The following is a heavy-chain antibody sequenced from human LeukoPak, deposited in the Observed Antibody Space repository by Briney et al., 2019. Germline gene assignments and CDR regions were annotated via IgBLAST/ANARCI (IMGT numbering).Heavy chain of an antibody. CDR2: IYYSGST. CDR1: GGSVSSSSYY. CDR3: ARLYGSGSYVSDY. J-gene: IGHJ4*02. V-gene: IGHV4-39*01. Sequence: SETLSLTCTVSGGSVSSSSYYWGWIRQPPGKGLEWIGSIYYSGSTYYNPSLKSRVTISVDTSKNQFSLKLSSVTAADTAVYYCARLYGSGSYVSDYWGQGTLVTVSS. D-gene: IGHD3-10*01.